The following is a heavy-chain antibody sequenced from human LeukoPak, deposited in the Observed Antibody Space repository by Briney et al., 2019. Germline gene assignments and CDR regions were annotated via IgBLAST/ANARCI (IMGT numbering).Heavy chain of an antibody. CDR3: ASGRVGATRRFDY. CDR2: INHSGST. CDR1: GGSFSGYY. J-gene: IGHJ4*02. D-gene: IGHD1-26*01. Sequence: SETLSLTCAVYGGSFSGYYWSWIRQPPGKGLEWIGEINHSGSTNYNPSLKSRVTISVDTSKNQFSLKLSSVTAADTAVYYCASGRVGATRRFDYWGQGNLVTVSS. V-gene: IGHV4-34*01.